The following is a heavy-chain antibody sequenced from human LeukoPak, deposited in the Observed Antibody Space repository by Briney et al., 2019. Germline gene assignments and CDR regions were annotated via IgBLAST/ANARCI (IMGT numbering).Heavy chain of an antibody. CDR3: ASTTISPVGGMDV. V-gene: IGHV3-7*05. Sequence: PGGSLRLSCAASGFTFSSYWMSWGRQAPGKGLEWVANIKQDGSEKYYVDSVKGRFTISRDSAKNSLYLQVNSLRAEDTAVYYCASTTISPVGGMDVWGQGTTVTVSS. D-gene: IGHD2/OR15-2a*01. J-gene: IGHJ6*02. CDR2: IKQDGSEK. CDR1: GFTFSSYW.